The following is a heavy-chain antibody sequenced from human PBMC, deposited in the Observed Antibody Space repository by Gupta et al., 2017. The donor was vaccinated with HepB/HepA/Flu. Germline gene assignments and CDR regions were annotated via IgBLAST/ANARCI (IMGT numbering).Heavy chain of an antibody. J-gene: IGHJ1*01. V-gene: IGHV4-39*01. Sequence: QLQLQESGPGLVKPSETLSLTCTVSGGSISRSDYYWGWIRQPPGKGLEWIGSIYYSGSTYYNPSLQSRVTISVDTSKNQFSVKLTSVTAEDTAXYXCARPGXGDHFPNAAYFQHWGQGTLVTVSS. CDR3: ARPGXGDHFPNAAYFQH. CDR1: GGSISRSDYY. CDR2: IYYSGST. D-gene: IGHD4-17*01.